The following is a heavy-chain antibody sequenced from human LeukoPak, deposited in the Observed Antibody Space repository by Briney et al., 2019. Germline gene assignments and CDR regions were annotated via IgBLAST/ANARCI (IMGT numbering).Heavy chain of an antibody. V-gene: IGHV4-34*01. Sequence: SETLSLTCAVYGGSFSGYYWSWIRQPPGKGLEWIGEINHSGSTNYNPSLKSRVTISVDTSKNQFSLKLSSVTVADTAVYYCARGASAYMDVWGKGTTVTVSS. CDR1: GGSFSGYY. J-gene: IGHJ6*03. CDR3: ARGASAYMDV. CDR2: INHSGST.